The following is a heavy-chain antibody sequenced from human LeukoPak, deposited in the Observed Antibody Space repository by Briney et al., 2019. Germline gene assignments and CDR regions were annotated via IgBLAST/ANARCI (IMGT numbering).Heavy chain of an antibody. V-gene: IGHV1-69*13. CDR1: GYSFILYG. Sequence: SVKVSCKTSGYSFILYGISWVRQAPGQGLEWMGGIIPIFGTANYAQKFQGRVTFTADESTSTAYMELSRLRSEDTAVDYCDEVLLEGSSSHDPFFDYWCHKTLVTVSS. CDR3: DEVLLEGSSSHDPFFDY. J-gene: IGHJ4*01. CDR2: IIPIFGTA. D-gene: IGHD6-13*01.